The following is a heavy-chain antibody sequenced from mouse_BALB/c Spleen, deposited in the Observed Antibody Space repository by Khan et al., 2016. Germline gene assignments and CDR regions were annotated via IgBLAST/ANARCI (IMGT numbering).Heavy chain of an antibody. CDR1: GFTFSTYG. CDR2: ININGGST. Sequence: EVELVESGGGLVQPGGSLKLSCAASGFTFSTYGMSWVRQTPDKRLELVATININGGSTYYPDSVTGRFTISRDNAKNTLYLQMSSLKSEDSAMYYCARESYRYYFDYWGQGTTLTVSS. J-gene: IGHJ2*01. CDR3: ARESYRYYFDY. V-gene: IGHV5-6-3*01. D-gene: IGHD2-14*01.